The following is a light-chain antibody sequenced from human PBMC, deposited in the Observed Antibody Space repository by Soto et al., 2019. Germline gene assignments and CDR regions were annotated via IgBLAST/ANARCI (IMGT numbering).Light chain of an antibody. CDR1: QSIGSDS. CDR2: DTS. J-gene: IGKJ1*01. V-gene: IGKV3-20*01. CDR3: QQSGSSLWM. Sequence: EIVLTQSPGTLSLSPGQRATLSCRASQSIGSDSLAWYQQKPGQAPRLLIYDTSTRATGIPDRFGGSGSGTDFTLTISRLEPEDFAVYSCQQSGSSLWMFGQGTKVEIK.